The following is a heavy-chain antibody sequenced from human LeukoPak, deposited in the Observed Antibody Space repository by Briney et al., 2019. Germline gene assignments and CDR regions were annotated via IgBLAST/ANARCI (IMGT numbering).Heavy chain of an antibody. J-gene: IGHJ6*03. Sequence: PGGSLRLSCAASGFTFSSYGMSWVRQAPGKGLEWVSAISGSGGSTYYADSVKGRFTISRDNSKNTLYLQMNSLRAEDTAVYYCARERPGGDGDYDYYYYYMDVWGEGTTVTISS. CDR3: ARERPGGDGDYDYYYYYMDV. CDR2: ISGSGGST. D-gene: IGHD4-17*01. CDR1: GFTFSSYG. V-gene: IGHV3-23*01.